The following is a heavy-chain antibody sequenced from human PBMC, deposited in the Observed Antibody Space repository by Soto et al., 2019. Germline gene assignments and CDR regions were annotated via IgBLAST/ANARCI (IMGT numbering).Heavy chain of an antibody. CDR1: GYTFTDYF. J-gene: IGHJ4*02. CDR2: INPNTGGT. D-gene: IGHD2-2*01. V-gene: IGHV1-2*02. Sequence: ASVKVSCKASGYTFTDYFMHWVRQAPGQGLEWMGWINPNTGGTNYAQKFQGRVTMTRDTSIRTAYMELSRLTSDDTAVYYCEAFTRTPASFWGQGTLVTVSS. CDR3: EAFTRTPASF.